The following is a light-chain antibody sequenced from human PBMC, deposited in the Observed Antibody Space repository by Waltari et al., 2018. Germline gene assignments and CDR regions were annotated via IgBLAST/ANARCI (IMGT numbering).Light chain of an antibody. CDR2: WAS. Sequence: DIVMTQSPVSLAVSVGERRLINGKSSQSVLYSSNNKNYLAWYQQKPGQPPRLLIYWASTREAGVPDRFSGSGSGTDFSLTISSLQAEDVAVYYCQQCYTTPLTFGPGTTVEIK. CDR1: QSVLYSSNNKNY. CDR3: QQCYTTPLT. J-gene: IGKJ3*01. V-gene: IGKV4-1*01.